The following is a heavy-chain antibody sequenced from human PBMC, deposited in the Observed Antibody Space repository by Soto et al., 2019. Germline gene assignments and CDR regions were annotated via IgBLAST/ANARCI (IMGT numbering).Heavy chain of an antibody. V-gene: IGHV4-39*01. CDR1: DGSMSSRSYY. CDR2: ISYIGST. CDR3: ARHRGIVVAGTDF. D-gene: IGHD6-19*01. Sequence: SETLSLTCSVSDGSMSSRSYYWGWMRQPPGKGLEWIASISYIGSTYHNPSLKSRVTISIDMSKNQFSLNLRSVTAADTAVYYCARHRGIVVAGTDFWGQGTLVTVSS. J-gene: IGHJ4*02.